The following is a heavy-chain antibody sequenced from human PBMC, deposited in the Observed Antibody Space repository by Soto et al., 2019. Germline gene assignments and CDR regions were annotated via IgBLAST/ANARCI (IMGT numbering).Heavy chain of an antibody. CDR2: IYYSGST. V-gene: IGHV4-59*01. Sequence: SETLSLTCTVSGGSINGFYWSWIRQPPGKGLEWIGYIYYSGSTDYNPSLKGRVTISVDTSKNQFSLKLRSVTAADTAVYYCARVGGVAARTFDYWGQGTLVTVSS. J-gene: IGHJ4*02. CDR1: GGSINGFY. D-gene: IGHD6-6*01. CDR3: ARVGGVAARTFDY.